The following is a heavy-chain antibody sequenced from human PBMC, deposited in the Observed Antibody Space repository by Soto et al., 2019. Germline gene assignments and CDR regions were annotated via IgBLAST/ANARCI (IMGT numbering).Heavy chain of an antibody. CDR2: IYYSGST. V-gene: IGHV4-31*03. Sequence: QVXLXESGXGLXKPXQTXSXXXTXXGGXISSGGYYWSWIRQHPGKGLEWIGYIYYSGSTYYNPSLKSRVTISVDTSKNQFSLKLSSVTAADTAVYYCARAPLLHYYYYGMDVWGQGTTVTVSS. J-gene: IGHJ6*02. D-gene: IGHD3-22*01. CDR1: GGXISSGGYY. CDR3: ARAPLLHYYYYGMDV.